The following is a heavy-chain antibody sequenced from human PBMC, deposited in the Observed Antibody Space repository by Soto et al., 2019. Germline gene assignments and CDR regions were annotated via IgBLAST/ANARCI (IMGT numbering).Heavy chain of an antibody. Sequence: GGSLRLSCAASGFTFSSYGMHWVRQAPGKGLEWVAVISYDGSNKYYADSVKGRFTISRDNSKNTLYLQMNSLRAEDTAVYYFAKDLPLRNWSGYYSADPYWGQGTLVTVSS. CDR3: AKDLPLRNWSGYYSADPY. D-gene: IGHD3-3*01. CDR1: GFTFSSYG. V-gene: IGHV3-30*18. CDR2: ISYDGSNK. J-gene: IGHJ4*02.